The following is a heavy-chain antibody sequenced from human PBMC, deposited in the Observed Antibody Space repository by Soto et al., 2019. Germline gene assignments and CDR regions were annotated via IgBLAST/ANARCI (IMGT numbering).Heavy chain of an antibody. V-gene: IGHV3-49*03. CDR2: IRSKAYVGTT. Sequence: AGGSLRRSCTASGFTFGDYAMSCFRQAPGKGLEWLVFIRSKAYVGTTEYAASVKGRFTISRDDSKSIAYLQMNSLKTEDTAVYDCNRDRVVLGLIAYWGQGTLVTVSS. CDR1: GFTFGDYA. J-gene: IGHJ4*02. CDR3: NRDRVVLGLIAY. D-gene: IGHD3-10*01.